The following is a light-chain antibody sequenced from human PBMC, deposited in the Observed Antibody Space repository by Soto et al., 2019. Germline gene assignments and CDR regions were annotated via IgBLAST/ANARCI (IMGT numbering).Light chain of an antibody. CDR1: QSISSW. CDR3: QQYSTYTRT. Sequence: DIQMTQSPSTLSASVGDRVTITCRASQSISSWLAWYQQKPXKAPKLLIYKASSLESGVPSRFSXSGSGTEFTLTISSLQPDDFATYYCQQYSTYTRTFGQGTKLEIK. CDR2: KAS. J-gene: IGKJ2*01. V-gene: IGKV1-5*03.